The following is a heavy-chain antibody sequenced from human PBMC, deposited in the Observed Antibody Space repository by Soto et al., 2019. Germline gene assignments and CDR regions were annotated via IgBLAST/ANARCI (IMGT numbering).Heavy chain of an antibody. J-gene: IGHJ6*02. CDR2: IYSGGST. V-gene: IGHV3-53*01. CDR1: GFTVSSNY. CDR3: ARGVTIFGDGMDV. Sequence: GGSLRLSCAASGFTVSSNYMSWVRQAPGKGLEWVSVIYSGGSTYYADSVKGRFTISRDNSKNTLYLQMNSLRAEDTAVYYCARGVTIFGDGMDVWGQGTTVTVSS. D-gene: IGHD3-3*01.